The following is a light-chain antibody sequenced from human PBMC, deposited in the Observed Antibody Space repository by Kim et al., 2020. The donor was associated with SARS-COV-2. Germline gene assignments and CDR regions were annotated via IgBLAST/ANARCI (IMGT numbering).Light chain of an antibody. J-gene: IGKJ4*01. Sequence: DIQLTQSPSFLSASVGDRVTITCRASQGISSYLAWYQQKPGKAPKLLIYAASTLQSGVPSRFRGSGSGTEFTLTISSLQPEDFATYYCQQLNSYPNTFGGGTKLEI. CDR1: QGISSY. CDR3: QQLNSYPNT. V-gene: IGKV1-9*01. CDR2: AAS.